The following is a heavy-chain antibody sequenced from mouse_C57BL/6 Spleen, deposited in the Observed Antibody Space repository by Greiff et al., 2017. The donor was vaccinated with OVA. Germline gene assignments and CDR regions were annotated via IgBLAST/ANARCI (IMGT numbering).Heavy chain of an antibody. CDR1: GYAFSSSW. CDR2: IYPGDGDT. J-gene: IGHJ1*03. V-gene: IGHV1-82*01. CDR3: ARRGSPGGYFDV. Sequence: QVQLKQSGPELVKPGASVKISCKASGYAFSSSWMNWVKQRPGKGLEWIGRIYPGDGDTNYNGKFKGKATLTADKSSSTAYMQLSSLTSEDSAVYFCARRGSPGGYFDVWGTGTTVTVSS.